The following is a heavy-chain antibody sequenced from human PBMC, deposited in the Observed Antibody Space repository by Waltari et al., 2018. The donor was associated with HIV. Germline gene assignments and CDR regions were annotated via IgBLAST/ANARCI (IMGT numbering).Heavy chain of an antibody. Sequence: QVQLQESGPGLVKPSETLSLTCTVSGGSISSYYWSWIRQPPGKGWEWIWYIYYSGSTNHNPSLKSRVTISVDTSKNQFSLKLSSVTAADTAVYYCARTSPLNSGWYGGIYFDYWGQGTLVTVSS. CDR3: ARTSPLNSGWYGGIYFDY. D-gene: IGHD6-19*01. V-gene: IGHV4-59*01. CDR1: GGSISSYY. J-gene: IGHJ4*02. CDR2: IYYSGST.